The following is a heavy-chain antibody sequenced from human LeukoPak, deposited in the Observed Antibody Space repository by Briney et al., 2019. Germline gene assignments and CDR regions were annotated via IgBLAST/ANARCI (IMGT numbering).Heavy chain of an antibody. CDR1: GFTFSSYS. J-gene: IGHJ4*02. CDR2: ITSTSSYI. CDR3: VRRGPNNSGLDY. V-gene: IGHV3-21*01. D-gene: IGHD5-12*01. Sequence: PGGSLRLSCAASGFTFSSYSFNWVRQAPGKGLEWVASITSTSSYIYYADSVQGRFAVSRDNAKNLLYLQMNSLRAEDTAVFYCVRRGPNNSGLDYWGQGTQVTVSS.